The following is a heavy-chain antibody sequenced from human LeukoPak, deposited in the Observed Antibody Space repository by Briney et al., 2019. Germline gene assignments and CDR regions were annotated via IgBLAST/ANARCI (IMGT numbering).Heavy chain of an antibody. D-gene: IGHD4-17*01. V-gene: IGHV4-59*12. CDR1: GGSISSYY. CDR3: ARAGDYGDYVGWFDP. CDR2: IYYSGST. Sequence: SETLSLTCTVSGGSISSYYWSWIRQPPGKGLEWIGYIYYSGSTNYNPSLKSRVTISVDTSKKQFSLKLTSVTAADTAVYYCARAGDYGDYVGWFDPWGQGTLVTVSS. J-gene: IGHJ5*02.